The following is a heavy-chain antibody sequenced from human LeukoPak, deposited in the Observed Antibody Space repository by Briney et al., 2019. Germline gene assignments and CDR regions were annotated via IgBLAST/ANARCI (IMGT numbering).Heavy chain of an antibody. CDR1: GFSFSSHG. CDR3: AELGITMIGGV. Sequence: QPGGTLRLSCAASGFSFSSHGMNWVRQAPGKGLEWVSYISSSGSTIYYADSVKGRFTISRDNAKNSLYLQMNSLRAADTAVYYCAELGITMIGGVWGKGTTVTIYS. CDR2: ISSSGSTI. V-gene: IGHV3-48*04. D-gene: IGHD3-10*02. J-gene: IGHJ6*04.